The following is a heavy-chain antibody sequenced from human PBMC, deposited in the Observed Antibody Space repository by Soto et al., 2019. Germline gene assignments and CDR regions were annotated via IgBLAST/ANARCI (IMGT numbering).Heavy chain of an antibody. J-gene: IGHJ4*02. D-gene: IGHD6-19*01. Sequence: ASVKVSCRASGYTFTTYVIHWVRQAPGQRLEWMGWINADSGNTRYSQKFQGRVTIIRDTSASTAYLELTSEDTTVYYCAREALGGWSYFDYWGQGTLVTVSS. V-gene: IGHV1-3*01. CDR2: INADSGNT. CDR3: AREALGGWSYFDY. CDR1: GYTFTTYV.